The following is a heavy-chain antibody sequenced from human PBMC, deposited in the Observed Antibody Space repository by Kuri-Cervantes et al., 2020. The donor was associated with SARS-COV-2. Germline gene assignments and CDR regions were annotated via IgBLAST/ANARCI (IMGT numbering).Heavy chain of an antibody. CDR2: INPNSGGT. D-gene: IGHD3-10*01. J-gene: IGHJ4*02. Sequence: ASVKVSCKASGYTFTDYYMHWVRQAPGQGLEWMGWINPNSGGTNYAQKFQGWVAMTRDTSLSTAYMELSRLRSDDTAVYYCARRDFGSGSYYLDYWGQGTLVTVSS. CDR3: ARRDFGSGSYYLDY. CDR1: GYTFTDYY. V-gene: IGHV1-2*04.